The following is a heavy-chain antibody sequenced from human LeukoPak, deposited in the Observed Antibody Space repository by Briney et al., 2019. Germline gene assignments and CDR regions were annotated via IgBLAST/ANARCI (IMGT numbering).Heavy chain of an antibody. Sequence: KPSETLSLTCTVSGYSITSGYYWGWIRQPPGKGLEWIGSIYHSGSTYYNPSLKSRVTISVDTSKNQFSLKLSSVTAADTAVYNCARRILAADFDYWGQGTLVTVSS. J-gene: IGHJ4*02. CDR2: IYHSGST. CDR3: ARRILAADFDY. V-gene: IGHV4-38-2*02. D-gene: IGHD6-13*01. CDR1: GYSITSGYY.